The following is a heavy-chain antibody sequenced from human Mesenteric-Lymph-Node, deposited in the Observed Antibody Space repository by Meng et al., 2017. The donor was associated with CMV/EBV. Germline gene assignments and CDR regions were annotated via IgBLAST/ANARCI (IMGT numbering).Heavy chain of an antibody. Sequence: GGSLRLSCAASGFTVSSNYMSWVRQAPGKGLEWVSVIYSGGSTHYADSVRGRFTISRDNAKNSLYLQMNSLRAEDTALYYCARDKDDCSSTSCHVWFDPWGQGTLVTVSS. V-gene: IGHV3-53*01. CDR2: IYSGGST. J-gene: IGHJ5*02. D-gene: IGHD2-2*01. CDR1: GFTVSSNY. CDR3: ARDKDDCSSTSCHVWFDP.